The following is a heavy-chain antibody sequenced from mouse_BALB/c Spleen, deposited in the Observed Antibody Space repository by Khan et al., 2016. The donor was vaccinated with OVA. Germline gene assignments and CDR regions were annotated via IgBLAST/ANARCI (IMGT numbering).Heavy chain of an antibody. D-gene: IGHD2-14*01. CDR3: ARAYYRYDGYYAMDY. CDR2: IWGGGGT. Sequence: QVQLKESGPGLVAPSQSLSSTCTVSGFSLSRYDIHWVRQPPGKGLEWLGVIWGGGGTDDNSTLKSRLSISKDNSKSQVFLKMNSLQTDDTAMYYCARAYYRYDGYYAMDYWGQGTSVTVSS. V-gene: IGHV2-6-4*01. CDR1: GFSLSRYD. J-gene: IGHJ4*01.